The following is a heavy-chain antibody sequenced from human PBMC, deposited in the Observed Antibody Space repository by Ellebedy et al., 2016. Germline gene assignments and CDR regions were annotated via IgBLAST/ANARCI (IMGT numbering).Heavy chain of an antibody. V-gene: IGHV1-69*06. CDR1: GGIFSSYA. Sequence: SSVKVSCXASGGIFSSYAISWVRQAPGQGLEWMGGIIPIFGTANYAQKFQGRVTITADKSTSTAYMELSSLRSEDTAVYYCALRDVIRDDYFDYWGQGTLVTVSS. CDR3: ALRDVIRDDYFDY. J-gene: IGHJ4*02. D-gene: IGHD3-10*01. CDR2: IIPIFGTA.